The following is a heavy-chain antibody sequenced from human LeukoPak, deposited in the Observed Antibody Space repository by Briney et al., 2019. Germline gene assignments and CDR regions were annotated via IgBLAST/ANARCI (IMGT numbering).Heavy chain of an antibody. J-gene: IGHJ5*02. CDR2: IIPIFGTA. CDR3: ARGSIAARPWDWFDP. D-gene: IGHD6-6*01. V-gene: IGHV1-69*13. Sequence: SVKVSCKASGYTFTSYYMHWVRQAPGQGLEWMGGIIPIFGTANYAQKFQGRVTITADESTSTAYMELSSLRSEDTAVYYCARGSIAARPWDWFDPWGQGTLVTVSS. CDR1: GYTFTSYY.